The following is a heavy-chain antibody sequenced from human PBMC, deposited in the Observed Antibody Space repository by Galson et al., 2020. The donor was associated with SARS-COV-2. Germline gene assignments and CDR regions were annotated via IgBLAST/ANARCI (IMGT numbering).Heavy chain of an antibody. CDR1: GYTFTGYY. CDR2: LNPNSGGT. J-gene: IGHJ5*02. D-gene: IGHD2-2*01. V-gene: IGHV1-2*06. Sequence: ASVKVSCKASGYTFTGYYMHWVRQAPGQGLEWMGRLNPNSGGTNYAPKFQGRVTMTRDTSISTAYMELSRLRADDTAVYYCAGEYQLLPNWFDPWGQGTLVTVSS. CDR3: AGEYQLLPNWFDP.